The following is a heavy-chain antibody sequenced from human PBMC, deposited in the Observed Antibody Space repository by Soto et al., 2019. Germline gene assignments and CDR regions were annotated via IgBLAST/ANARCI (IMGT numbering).Heavy chain of an antibody. CDR1: GGSFSGYY. D-gene: IGHD3-3*01. CDR3: ARGGRFLEWLGIRSNWFDP. CDR2: INHSGST. Sequence: PSETLSLTCAVYGGSFSGYYWSWIRQPPGKGLEWIGEINHSGSTNYNPSLKSRVTISVDTSKNQFSLKLSSVTAADTAVYYCARGGRFLEWLGIRSNWFDPWGQGTLVTVSS. J-gene: IGHJ5*02. V-gene: IGHV4-34*01.